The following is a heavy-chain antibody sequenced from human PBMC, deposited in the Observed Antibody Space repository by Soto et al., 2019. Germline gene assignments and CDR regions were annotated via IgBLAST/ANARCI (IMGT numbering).Heavy chain of an antibody. V-gene: IGHV1-8*01. CDR1: GYTFTSYD. Sequence: VSSVKVSCKASGYTFTSYDINWVRQATGQGLEWMGWMNPNSGNTGYAQKFQGRVTMTRNTSISTAYMELSSLRSEDTAVYYCARGAPQILGWLLRDYYYYGMDVWGQGTTVTVSS. CDR3: ARGAPQILGWLLRDYYYYGMDV. D-gene: IGHD3-3*01. J-gene: IGHJ6*02. CDR2: MNPNSGNT.